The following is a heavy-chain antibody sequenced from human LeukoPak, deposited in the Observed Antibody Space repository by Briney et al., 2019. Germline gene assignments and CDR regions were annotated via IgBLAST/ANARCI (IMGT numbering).Heavy chain of an antibody. CDR2: ISGSGGST. CDR1: GFTFNIYA. J-gene: IGHJ4*02. CDR3: AKPIYGDYSFDY. Sequence: GGSLRLSCAASGFTFNIYAMGWVRQAPGKGLEWVSAISGSGGSTYYAGSVKGRFTISRDNSQNTVYLQMNSLRAEDTALYYCAKPIYGDYSFDYWGQGTLVTVSS. D-gene: IGHD4-17*01. V-gene: IGHV3-23*01.